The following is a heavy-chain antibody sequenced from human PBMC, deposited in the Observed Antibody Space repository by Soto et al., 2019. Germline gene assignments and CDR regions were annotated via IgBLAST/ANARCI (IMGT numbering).Heavy chain of an antibody. V-gene: IGHV3-30*14. CDR3: AILSN. Sequence: QVQLVESGGGVVQPGRSLRLSCAASGFTFSSYAMHWVRQAPGKGLEWVAVISYDGSNKYYADSVKGRFTISRDNFKNTLHLQMNSLRAEDTAVYYCAILSNWGQGTLVTVSS. D-gene: IGHD6-6*01. J-gene: IGHJ4*02. CDR2: ISYDGSNK. CDR1: GFTFSSYA.